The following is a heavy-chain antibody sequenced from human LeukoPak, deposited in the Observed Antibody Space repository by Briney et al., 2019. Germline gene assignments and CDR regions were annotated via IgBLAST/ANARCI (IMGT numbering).Heavy chain of an antibody. D-gene: IGHD6-13*01. V-gene: IGHV3-7*01. J-gene: IGHJ4*02. Sequence: GGSLRLSCAASGFTFSGHSMTWVRQTPGKGLEWVANIKQDGSEKYYVDSVKGRFTISRDNAKNSLYLQMNSLRAEDTAVYYCASYTIAEYYFDYWGQGTLVTVSS. CDR1: GFTFSGHS. CDR3: ASYTIAEYYFDY. CDR2: IKQDGSEK.